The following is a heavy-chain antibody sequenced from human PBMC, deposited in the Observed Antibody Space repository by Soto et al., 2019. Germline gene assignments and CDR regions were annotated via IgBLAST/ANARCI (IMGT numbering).Heavy chain of an antibody. Sequence: PAKASCKTPAFTFTSSTVQSARQARGERVEPIGGSVVGSGKTNYAQKFKERVTITRDMSTSTAYMELSSLRSEDTAVYYWAADPSYTYYYDSSGYTYWFDPWGQGILITVT. CDR2: SVVGSGKT. D-gene: IGHD3-22*01. CDR3: AADPSYTYYYDSSGYTYWFDP. CDR1: AFTFTSST. J-gene: IGHJ5*02. V-gene: IGHV1-58*01.